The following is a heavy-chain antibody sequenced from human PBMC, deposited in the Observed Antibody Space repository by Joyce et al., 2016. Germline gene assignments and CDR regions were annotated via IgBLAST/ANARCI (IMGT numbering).Heavy chain of an antibody. CDR2: ISPFFGAA. CDR1: GGDFSNYT. Sequence: QVLLVQSGAAVKRPGSSLRVSWKSSGGDFSNYTVNWVRQAPGQRLEWMGGISPFFGAAKYAEAFRGRVTLTADQSTRTAYLELSSLTSADTAVYYCARGGTSSDHYFFYTLDVWGPGTTVIVSS. J-gene: IGHJ6*02. V-gene: IGHV1-69*12. CDR3: ARGGTSSDHYFFYTLDV. D-gene: IGHD1-14*01.